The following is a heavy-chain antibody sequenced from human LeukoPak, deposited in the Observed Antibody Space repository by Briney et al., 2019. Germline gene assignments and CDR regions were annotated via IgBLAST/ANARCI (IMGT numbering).Heavy chain of an antibody. D-gene: IGHD3-3*01. CDR3: ARRAIWSAVRDY. J-gene: IGHJ4*02. V-gene: IGHV4-39*01. Sequence: SETLSLTCTVSGGSISSSSYCWGWIRQPPGKGLEWIGSIYYSGSTYYNPSLKSRVTISVDTSKNQFSLKLSSVTAADTAVYYCARRAIWSAVRDYWGQGTLVTVSS. CDR1: GGSISSSSYC. CDR2: IYYSGST.